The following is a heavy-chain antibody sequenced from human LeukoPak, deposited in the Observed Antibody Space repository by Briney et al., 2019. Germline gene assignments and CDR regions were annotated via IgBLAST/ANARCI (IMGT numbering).Heavy chain of an antibody. D-gene: IGHD3-22*01. J-gene: IGHJ1*01. CDR2: INPNSGGT. CDR1: GYTFTDHN. V-gene: IGHV1-2*02. CDR3: AREDYYDSSGYYKNKEYFQH. Sequence: GASVRVSCKASGYTFTDHNMYWVRQAPGQGLEWMGWINPNSGGTNYAQKFQGRVTMTRDTSISTAYMELSWLRSDDTAVYYCAREDYYDSSGYYKNKEYFQHWGQGTLVTVSS.